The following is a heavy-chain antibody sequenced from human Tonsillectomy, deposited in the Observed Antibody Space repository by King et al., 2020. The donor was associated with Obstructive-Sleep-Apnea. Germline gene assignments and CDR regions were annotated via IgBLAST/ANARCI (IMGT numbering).Heavy chain of an antibody. Sequence: VQLVESGGGLVQPGGSLRLSCAASGFSFSNSAMSWVRQAPGKGLEWVAIISITRATYYADSVKGRFTVSRDNSKNTLYLQMNSLRAEDTAVYYCAKFIYNYVDYFDYWGQGTLVTVSS. V-gene: IGHV3-23*04. CDR1: GFSFSNSA. CDR2: ISITRAT. D-gene: IGHD5-18*01. J-gene: IGHJ4*02. CDR3: AKFIYNYVDYFDY.